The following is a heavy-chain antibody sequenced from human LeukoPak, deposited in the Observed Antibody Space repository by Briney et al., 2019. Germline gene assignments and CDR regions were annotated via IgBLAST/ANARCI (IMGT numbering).Heavy chain of an antibody. CDR1: GFTFGTYN. CDR3: AKGKYSSGGVPDY. D-gene: IGHD6-19*01. Sequence: GGSLRLSCAASGFTFGTYNMNWVRQAPGKGLEWVSSISGGGESTYYADSVKGRFTVSRDNSKNTLYLQINSLRGEDTAVYYCAKGKYSSGGVPDYWGQGTLVTVSS. J-gene: IGHJ4*02. V-gene: IGHV3-23*01. CDR2: ISGGGEST.